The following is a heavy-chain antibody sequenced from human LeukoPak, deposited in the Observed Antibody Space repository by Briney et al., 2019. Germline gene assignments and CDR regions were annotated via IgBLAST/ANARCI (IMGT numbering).Heavy chain of an antibody. CDR1: GFTFSDYY. Sequence: GGSLRLSCAASGFTFSDYYMSWIRQAPGKGLEWLSYINIGGTNTHYADSVKGRFTISRDNAKKSLYLEMNNLRAEDTAVYYCATDGAGFDTWGQGVLVTASS. CDR2: INIGGTNT. V-gene: IGHV3-11*04. CDR3: ATDGAGFDT. J-gene: IGHJ5*02.